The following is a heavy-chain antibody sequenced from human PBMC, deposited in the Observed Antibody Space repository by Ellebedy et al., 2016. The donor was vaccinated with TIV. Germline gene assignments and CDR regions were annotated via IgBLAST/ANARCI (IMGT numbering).Heavy chain of an antibody. CDR1: GGSISSSSYY. V-gene: IGHV4-39*01. CDR2: IYYSGST. D-gene: IGHD3-3*01. Sequence: SETLSLXXAVSGGSISSSSYYWGWIRQPPGKGLEWIGSIYYSGSTYYNPSLKSRVTISVDTSKNQFSLKLSSVTAADTAVYYCARGDYDFWSGYFGYWGQGTLVTVSS. J-gene: IGHJ4*02. CDR3: ARGDYDFWSGYFGY.